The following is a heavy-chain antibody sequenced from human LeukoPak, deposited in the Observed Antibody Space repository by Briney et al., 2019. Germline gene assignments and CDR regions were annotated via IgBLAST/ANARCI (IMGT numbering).Heavy chain of an antibody. CDR1: GFTFSSYA. J-gene: IGHJ4*02. Sequence: GGSLRLSCAASGFTFSSYAMSWVRQAPGKGLEWVSAISASGGSTYFADSVKGRFTISRDNSKNTLYLQMNSLTAEDTAVYYCARAVVGTSCYGYWGQGTLVTVSS. D-gene: IGHD2-2*01. V-gene: IGHV3-23*01. CDR2: ISASGGST. CDR3: ARAVVGTSCYGY.